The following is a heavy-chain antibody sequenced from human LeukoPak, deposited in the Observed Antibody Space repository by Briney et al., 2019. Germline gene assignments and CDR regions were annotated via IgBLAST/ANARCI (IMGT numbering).Heavy chain of an antibody. CDR3: ARSAATGTHNWFDP. V-gene: IGHV4-38-2*02. J-gene: IGHJ5*02. Sequence: SETLSLTCTVSVYSISSGYYWGWIRQPPGKGLEWIGSIYHSGSTDYNPSLKSRVTISVDTSKNQFSLKLSSVTAADTAVYYCARSAATGTHNWFDPWGQGTLVTVSS. CDR2: IYHSGST. CDR1: VYSISSGYY. D-gene: IGHD6-13*01.